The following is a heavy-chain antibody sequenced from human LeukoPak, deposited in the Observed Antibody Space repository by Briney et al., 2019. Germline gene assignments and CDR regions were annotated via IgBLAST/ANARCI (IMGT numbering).Heavy chain of an antibody. J-gene: IGHJ4*02. V-gene: IGHV3-53*01. CDR1: GFTVSSNS. Sequence: GGSLRLSCAASGFTVSSNSMSWVRQAPGKGLEWVSFIYSGGNTHYSDSVKGRFTISRDNSKNTLYLQMNSLRADDTAVYYCARRAGEYSHPYDYWGQGTLVTVSS. D-gene: IGHD4-17*01. CDR2: IYSGGNT. CDR3: ARRAGEYSHPYDY.